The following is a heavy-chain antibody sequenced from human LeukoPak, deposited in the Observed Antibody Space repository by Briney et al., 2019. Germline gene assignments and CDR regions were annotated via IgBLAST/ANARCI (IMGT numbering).Heavy chain of an antibody. CDR1: GDSINSLDL. CDR2: MYLGGTT. V-gene: IGHV4-4*02. D-gene: IGHD3-22*01. Sequence: SETLSLTCTVSGDSINSLDLWSWVRQPPGKGLEWIGEMYLGGTTHSNPSVKSRVTISIDKSKNQFFLNLSSVTAADTAVYYCAGLVGRYSSGLYYYYFDYWGQGTLVTVSS. CDR3: AGLVGRYSSGLYYYYFDY. J-gene: IGHJ4*02.